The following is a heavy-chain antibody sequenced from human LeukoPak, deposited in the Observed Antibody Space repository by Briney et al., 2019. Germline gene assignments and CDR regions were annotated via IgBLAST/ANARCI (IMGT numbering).Heavy chain of an antibody. V-gene: IGHV4-59*12. J-gene: IGHJ4*02. CDR2: IYYSGST. D-gene: IGHD3-10*01. Sequence: ASETLSLTCTVSGGSISSYYWSWIRQPPGKGLEWIGYIYYSGSTNYNPSLKSRVTISVDTSKNQFSLKLSSVTAADTAVYYCASIRAKGVRGPPDYFDYWGQGTLVTVSS. CDR1: GGSISSYY. CDR3: ASIRAKGVRGPPDYFDY.